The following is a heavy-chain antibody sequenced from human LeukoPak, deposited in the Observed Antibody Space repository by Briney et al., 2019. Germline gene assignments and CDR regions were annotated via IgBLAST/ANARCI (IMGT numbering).Heavy chain of an antibody. V-gene: IGHV1-2*04. CDR1: GYTFTGYY. CDR3: ARVPAWQRLIFTDGMDV. Sequence: ASVKVSCKASGYTFTGYYMHWVRQAPGQGLEWMGWINPNSGGTNYAQKFQGWVTMTTDTSTSTAYMELRSLRSDDTAVYYCARVPAWQRLIFTDGMDVWGQGTTVTVSS. D-gene: IGHD6-25*01. CDR2: INPNSGGT. J-gene: IGHJ6*02.